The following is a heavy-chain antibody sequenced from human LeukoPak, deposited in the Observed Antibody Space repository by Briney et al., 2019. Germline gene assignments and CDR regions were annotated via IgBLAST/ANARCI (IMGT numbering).Heavy chain of an antibody. CDR1: GGSISSYY. CDR2: IYYSAST. D-gene: IGHD3-10*01. V-gene: IGHV4-59*01. CDR3: ARVFDYGSGTFDL. Sequence: SETLSLTCTVSGGSISSYYWGWIRQPPGKGLEWMGYIYYSASTTYNPSLRSRVTISVDTSKNQFSLKLSSVTAVDTAVYYWARVFDYGSGTFDLWGRGTLVTVSS. J-gene: IGHJ2*01.